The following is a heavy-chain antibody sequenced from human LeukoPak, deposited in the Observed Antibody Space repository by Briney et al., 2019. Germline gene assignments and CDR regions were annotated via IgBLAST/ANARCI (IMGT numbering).Heavy chain of an antibody. J-gene: IGHJ4*02. D-gene: IGHD1-26*01. Sequence: SETLSLTCTVSGGSISSSSYYWGWIRQPPGKGLEWIGSIYYSGSTYYNPSLKSRVTISVDTSRNQFSLKLSSVTAADTAVYYCARVGNPVDYWGQGTLVTVSS. CDR3: ARVGNPVDY. CDR2: IYYSGST. V-gene: IGHV4-39*01. CDR1: GGSISSSSYY.